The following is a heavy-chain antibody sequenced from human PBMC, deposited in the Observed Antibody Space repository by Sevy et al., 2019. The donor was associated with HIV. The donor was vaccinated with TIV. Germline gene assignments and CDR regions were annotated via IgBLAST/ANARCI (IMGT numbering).Heavy chain of an antibody. J-gene: IGHJ4*02. CDR1: GFTFGSYG. V-gene: IGHV3-33*01. Sequence: GGSLRLSCVASGFTFGSYGMLWVRQAPGKGLEWVADIWFDGSNIHYADSVRGRFTISIDNSKNTLSLQMSSLRAEDTAVYYCARERTYLFDYCGQGTLVTVSS. CDR3: ARERTYLFDY. CDR2: IWFDGSNI.